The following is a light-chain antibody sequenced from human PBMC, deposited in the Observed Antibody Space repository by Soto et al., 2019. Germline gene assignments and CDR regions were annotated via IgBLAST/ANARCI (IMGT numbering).Light chain of an antibody. J-gene: IGKJ1*01. V-gene: IGKV1-39*01. CDR2: GAS. CDR1: QNIGMS. Sequence: DIQMTQSPSSLSASVGDRVTITCRAGQNIGMSLNWFQQKPGKAPKLLIYGASALQPGVPTRFSAGGPATASTLTITSRHPKDFATYYCQHTYNVPRTLGQGT. CDR3: QHTYNVPRT.